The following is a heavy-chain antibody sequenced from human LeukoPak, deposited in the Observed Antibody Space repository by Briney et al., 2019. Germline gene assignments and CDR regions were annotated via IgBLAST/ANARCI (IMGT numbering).Heavy chain of an antibody. J-gene: IGHJ5*02. Sequence: SGTLSLTCAVSGDSISSSNWWSWVRQTPGKGLEWIGEIYHSGSTNYNPSLKSRVTISVDTSKNQFSLKLSSVTAADTAVFYCAREGDSSSVGWFDPWGRGTLVTVSS. V-gene: IGHV4-4*02. D-gene: IGHD6-13*01. CDR1: GDSISSSNW. CDR2: IYHSGST. CDR3: AREGDSSSVGWFDP.